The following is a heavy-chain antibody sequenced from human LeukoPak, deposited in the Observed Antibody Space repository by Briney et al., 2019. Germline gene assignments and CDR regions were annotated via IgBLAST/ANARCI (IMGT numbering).Heavy chain of an antibody. CDR2: IYPGDSDT. V-gene: IGHV5-51*01. CDR3: ARILLPTTGGFQH. Sequence: GESPKISCKGSGYSFTSYWIGWVRQMPGKGLEWMGIIYPGDSDTRYSPSFQGQVTISADKSISTAYLQWSSLKASDTAMYYCARILLPTTGGFQHWGQGTLVTVSS. D-gene: IGHD4-17*01. J-gene: IGHJ1*01. CDR1: GYSFTSYW.